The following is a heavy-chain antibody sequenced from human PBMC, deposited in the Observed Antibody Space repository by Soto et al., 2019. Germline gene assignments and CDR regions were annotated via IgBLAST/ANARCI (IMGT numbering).Heavy chain of an antibody. V-gene: IGHV4-39*07. J-gene: IGHJ4*02. CDR1: GGSISSSSYY. D-gene: IGHD2-15*01. Sequence: SETLSLTCTVSGGSISSSSYYWGWIRQPPGKGLEWIGSIYNSGSTYYKPSLKNRVTISVDTSKNKFSLKISPVTAEDTAVYYFARECPSVACIGYYFDYWVQGTLVIVSS. CDR3: ARECPSVACIGYYFDY. CDR2: IYNSGST.